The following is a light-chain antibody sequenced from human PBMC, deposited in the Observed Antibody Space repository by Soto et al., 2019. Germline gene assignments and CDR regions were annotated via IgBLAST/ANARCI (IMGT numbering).Light chain of an antibody. CDR1: QSVRGNN. Sequence: IVLTHSPVTLSLSQFQRATLSFMASQSVRGNNLAWYQQKPGQAPRIIIFGASSRATGIQDRFSGSGSGKDFTITITRLAREDFAVYYCKKYGNSQQKFGKGNKVDIK. J-gene: IGKJ1*01. CDR2: GAS. V-gene: IGKV3-20*01. CDR3: KKYGNSQQK.